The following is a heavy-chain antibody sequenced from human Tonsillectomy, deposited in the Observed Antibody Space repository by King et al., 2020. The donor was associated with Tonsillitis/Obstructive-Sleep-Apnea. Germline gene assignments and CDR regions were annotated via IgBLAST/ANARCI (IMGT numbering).Heavy chain of an antibody. CDR3: TTDSSATHDAFDI. CDR1: GFTFSNAW. V-gene: IGHV3-15*01. CDR2: MKRKTDGGTT. Sequence: LVKSGGGLVKPGGSLRLSCAAAGFTFSNAWMSWVRQVIGKGLEWVGSMKRKTDGGTTDYAAPVKGRFTISRDDSKNTLYLQMNSLKTEDTAVYYCTTDSSATHDAFDIWGQGTMVTVSS. J-gene: IGHJ3*02. D-gene: IGHD2-15*01.